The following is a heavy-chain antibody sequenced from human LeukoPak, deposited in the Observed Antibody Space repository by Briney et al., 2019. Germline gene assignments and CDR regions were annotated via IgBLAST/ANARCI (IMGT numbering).Heavy chain of an antibody. D-gene: IGHD5-18*01. Sequence: GGSLRLSCAASGFDFSSYWMSWVRQAPGKGLEWVANIKYDEIEKYHVDSVKGRFTISRDNAKNSLYLQMNSLRAEDTAVHYCARDTGALVTHFDYWGQGTLVTVSS. CDR2: IKYDEIEK. CDR1: GFDFSSYW. CDR3: ARDTGALVTHFDY. J-gene: IGHJ4*02. V-gene: IGHV3-7*03.